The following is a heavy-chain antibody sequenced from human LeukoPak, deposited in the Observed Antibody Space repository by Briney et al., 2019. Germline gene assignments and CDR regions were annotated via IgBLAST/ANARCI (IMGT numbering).Heavy chain of an antibody. D-gene: IGHD2-2*01. CDR3: AREVGSSSLTFDY. Sequence: GDSLKISCKASGFTFSNYWIGWVRQMPGEGLEYMGVMWSGFSHIRYSPSFQGQVIISADKPISTAYLQWSSLKASDTAMYFCAREVGSSSLTFDYWGQGTLVSVPS. CDR1: GFTFSNYW. J-gene: IGHJ4*02. CDR2: MWSGFSHI. V-gene: IGHV5-51*04.